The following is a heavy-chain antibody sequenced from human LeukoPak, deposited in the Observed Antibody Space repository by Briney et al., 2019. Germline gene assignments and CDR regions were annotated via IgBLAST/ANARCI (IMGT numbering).Heavy chain of an antibody. V-gene: IGHV3-30*02. CDR2: IRSDGINK. CDR1: GFTFSNYG. J-gene: IGHJ6*03. CDR3: AKLGKTENHYGSGRFSYYYYMDV. D-gene: IGHD3-10*01. Sequence: GGSLRLSCAASGFTFSNYGMHWVRQAPGRGLEWVAFIRSDGINKYHADSVKGRFTISRDNSKNTLYLQMNSLRAEDTAVYYCAKLGKTENHYGSGRFSYYYYMDVWGKGTTVTISS.